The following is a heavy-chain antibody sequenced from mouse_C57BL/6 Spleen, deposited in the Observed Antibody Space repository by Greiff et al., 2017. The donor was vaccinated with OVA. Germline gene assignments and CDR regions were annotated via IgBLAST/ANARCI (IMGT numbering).Heavy chain of an antibody. CDR2: IWRGGST. CDR1: GFSLTSYG. J-gene: IGHJ2*01. Sequence: QVQLKESGPGLVQPSQSLSITCTVSGFSLTSYGVHWVRQSPGKGLEWLGVIWRGGSTDYNAAFISRLSISKDNSKSQVFFKRNSLQADDTAIYYCARMDKLTGTYYFDYWGQGTTLTVSS. D-gene: IGHD4-1*01. V-gene: IGHV2-2*01. CDR3: ARMDKLTGTYYFDY.